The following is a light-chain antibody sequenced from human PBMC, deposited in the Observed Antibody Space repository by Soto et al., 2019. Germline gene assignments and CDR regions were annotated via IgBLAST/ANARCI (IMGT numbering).Light chain of an antibody. J-gene: IGLJ2*01. V-gene: IGLV2-14*03. Sequence: QSALTQPASVSGSPGQSITISCTGTSSDVGGYNYVSWYQQLPGKAPKLMIFDVSNRPSGVSTRFSGSKAGNTASLTISGLQAEDEGYYYCSSKRSSRSSSTLGVFGGGTQLTVL. CDR3: SSKRSSRSSSTLGV. CDR2: DVS. CDR1: SSDVGGYNY.